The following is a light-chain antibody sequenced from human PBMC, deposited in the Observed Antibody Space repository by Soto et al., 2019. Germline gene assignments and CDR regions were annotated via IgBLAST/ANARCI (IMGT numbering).Light chain of an antibody. CDR3: QSYDSSLSRRWV. CDR1: SSNIGAGYP. Sequence: QSVLTQPPSVSGAPGQRVTISCTGSSSNIGAGYPVHWYQQLPGAAPKLLVAGNRPSGVPDRFSVSKSGASASLAITGLQAEDEADYYCQSYDSSLSRRWVFGGGTKVTVL. J-gene: IGLJ3*02. V-gene: IGLV1-40*01. CDR2: G.